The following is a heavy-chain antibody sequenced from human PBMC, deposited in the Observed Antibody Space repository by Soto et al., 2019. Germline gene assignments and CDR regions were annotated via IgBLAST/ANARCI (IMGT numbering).Heavy chain of an antibody. CDR3: AGIPVYTDMIYWSDP. Sequence: PSLTCSVSGDSVSRGDYSWSWIRPPLGQGQEWMGHVIISWSNNNFPSLNSQLTLSVATAKNQFPLELNSVTAAATAVYSCAGIPVYTDMIYWSDPWGRGTQVTVSS. J-gene: IGHJ5*02. V-gene: IGHV4-61*08. D-gene: IGHD3-16*01. CDR2: VIISWSN. CDR1: GDSVSRGDYS.